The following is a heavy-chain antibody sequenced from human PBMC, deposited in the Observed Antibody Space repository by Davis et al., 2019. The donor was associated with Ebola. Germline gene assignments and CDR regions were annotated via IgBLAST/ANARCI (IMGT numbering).Heavy chain of an antibody. J-gene: IGHJ4*02. D-gene: IGHD6-13*01. CDR2: IYYSGST. Sequence: PSETLSLTCTVSGGPVSSGSYYWSWIRQPPGKGLEWIGYIYYSGSTNYNPSLESRVTISIDTSKNQFSLKLRSVTAADTAVYYCARGSIAAAGTPLDYWGQGTLVTVSS. CDR3: ARGSIAAAGTPLDY. V-gene: IGHV4-61*01. CDR1: GGPVSSGSYY.